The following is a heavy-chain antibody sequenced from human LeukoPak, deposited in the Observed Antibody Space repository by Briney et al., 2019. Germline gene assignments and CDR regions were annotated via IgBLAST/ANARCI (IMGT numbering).Heavy chain of an antibody. J-gene: IGHJ6*02. D-gene: IGHD6-13*01. CDR1: GFTFSDYY. Sequence: PGGSLRLSCAASGFTFSDYYMSWIRQAPGKGLEWVSYISSSSSYTNYADSVKGRFTISRDNAKNSLYLQMNSLGAEDTDVYYCAREPMQWIAAAGHYYGIDVWGQGTTVTVSS. CDR2: ISSSSSYT. CDR3: AREPMQWIAAAGHYYGIDV. V-gene: IGHV3-11*05.